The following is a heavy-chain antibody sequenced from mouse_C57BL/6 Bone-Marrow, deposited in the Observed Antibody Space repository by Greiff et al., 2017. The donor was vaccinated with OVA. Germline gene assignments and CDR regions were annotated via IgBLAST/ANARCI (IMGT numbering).Heavy chain of an antibody. Sequence: EVKLMESEGGLVQPGSSMKLSCTASGFTFSDYYMAWVRQVPEKGLEWVANINYDGSSTYYLDSLKSRFIISRDNAKNILYLQMSSLKSEDTATYYCARLDSSGYRFAYWGQGTLVTVSA. CDR1: GFTFSDYY. CDR2: INYDGSST. D-gene: IGHD3-2*02. V-gene: IGHV5-16*01. J-gene: IGHJ3*01. CDR3: ARLDSSGYRFAY.